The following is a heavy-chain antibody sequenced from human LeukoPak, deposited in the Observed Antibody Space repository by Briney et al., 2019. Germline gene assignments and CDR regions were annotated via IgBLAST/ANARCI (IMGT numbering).Heavy chain of an antibody. CDR2: INPNSGGT. CDR1: GYTFTGYY. D-gene: IGHD6-19*01. Sequence: ASVKVSCKASGYTFTGYYMHWVRQAPGQGLEWMGWINPNSGGTNYAQQFQGRVTMTRDTSISTAYMDLSRLRSDDTAVYYCARNWEDYSSGWYDWFDPWGQGTLVTVSS. V-gene: IGHV1-2*02. J-gene: IGHJ5*02. CDR3: ARNWEDYSSGWYDWFDP.